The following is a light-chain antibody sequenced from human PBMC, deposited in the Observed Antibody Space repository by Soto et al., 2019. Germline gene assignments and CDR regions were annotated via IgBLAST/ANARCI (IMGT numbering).Light chain of an antibody. CDR2: KTS. Sequence: DIQLTQSPSTLSASVGDRVTITCRASQSISSWLAWYQQKSGKAPNFLIYKTSNLESGVPSRFSGSGSGTEFTLTISSLQPDDFATYYCQYYNDYCWTFGKGTKVEIK. CDR3: QYYNDYCWT. CDR1: QSISSW. V-gene: IGKV1-5*03. J-gene: IGKJ1*01.